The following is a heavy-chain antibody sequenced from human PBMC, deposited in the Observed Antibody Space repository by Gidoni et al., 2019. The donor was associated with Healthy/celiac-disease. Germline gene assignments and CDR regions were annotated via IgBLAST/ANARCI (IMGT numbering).Heavy chain of an antibody. D-gene: IGHD6-13*01. CDR2: IIPIFGTA. Sequence: QEQLVQSGAEVKKPGSAEKVSCKASGGTVSGYAISWVRQAPGQGLEWLGGIIPIFGTANYAQTFQGRVTLTADESTSTAYMELSSLRSEDTAVYYCARFSSWDRGWFDPWGQGTLVTVSS. V-gene: IGHV1-69*01. CDR1: GGTVSGYA. J-gene: IGHJ5*02. CDR3: ARFSSWDRGWFDP.